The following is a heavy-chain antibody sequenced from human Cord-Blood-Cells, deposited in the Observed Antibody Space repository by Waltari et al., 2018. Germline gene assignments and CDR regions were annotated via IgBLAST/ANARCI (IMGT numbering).Heavy chain of an antibody. CDR2: IRYDGSNK. J-gene: IGHJ6*02. CDR3: AKGTDFWSGYYYYYYGMDV. V-gene: IGHV3-30*02. D-gene: IGHD3-3*01. CDR1: GFTFSRYV. Sequence: QVQLVESAGGVVQPGGSLRLSCAASGFTFSRYVMPWVRQSPGKRLEWVAFIRYDGSNKYYADSVKGRFTISRDNSKNTLYLQMNSLRAEDTAVYYCAKGTDFWSGYYYYYYGMDVWGQGTTVTVSS.